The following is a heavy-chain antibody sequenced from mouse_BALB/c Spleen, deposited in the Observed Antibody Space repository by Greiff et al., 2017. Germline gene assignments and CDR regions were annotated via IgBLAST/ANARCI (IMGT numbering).Heavy chain of an antibody. CDR1: GFSLTSYG. Sequence: VKLVESGPGLVAPSQSLSITCTVSGFSLTSYGVHWVRQPPGKGLEWLGVIWAGGSTNYNSALMSRLSISKDNSKSQVFLKMNSLQTDDTAMYYCARESPIYYGNRAWFAYWGQGTLVTVSA. V-gene: IGHV2-9*02. CDR3: ARESPIYYGNRAWFAY. J-gene: IGHJ3*01. CDR2: IWAGGST. D-gene: IGHD2-1*01.